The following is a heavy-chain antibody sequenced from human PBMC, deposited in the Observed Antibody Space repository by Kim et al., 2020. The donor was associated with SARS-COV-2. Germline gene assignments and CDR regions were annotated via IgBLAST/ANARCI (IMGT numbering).Heavy chain of an antibody. CDR3: ARAVGWTYDIYYHGMDV. V-gene: IGHV1-18*01. J-gene: IGHJ6*02. Sequence: ASVKVSCKASGYTFSKHDITWVRQAPGQGLEWMAWISVYNGGTKYAQKFQGRLTMTIDTSTNTAYMELRSLRSDDTALYYCARAVGWTYDIYYHGMDVWGQGTTVPVSS. CDR2: ISVYNGGT. D-gene: IGHD1-7*01. CDR1: GYTFSKHD.